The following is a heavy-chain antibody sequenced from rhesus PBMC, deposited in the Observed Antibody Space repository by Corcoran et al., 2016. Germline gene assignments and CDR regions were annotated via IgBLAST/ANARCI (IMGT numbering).Heavy chain of an antibody. V-gene: IGHV4-80*01. Sequence: QVQLQESGPGLVKPSETLSLTCAVSGGSFSSYWWSWIRQPPGKGLEWIGEINVKSGSTNYNPSLKSRVTISKDASKNQFSLKLSSVTAADTAVYYCARAYSGSLYWYFDLWGPGTPITISS. D-gene: IGHD6-25*01. CDR1: GGSFSSYW. J-gene: IGHJ2*01. CDR2: INVKSGST. CDR3: ARAYSGSLYWYFDL.